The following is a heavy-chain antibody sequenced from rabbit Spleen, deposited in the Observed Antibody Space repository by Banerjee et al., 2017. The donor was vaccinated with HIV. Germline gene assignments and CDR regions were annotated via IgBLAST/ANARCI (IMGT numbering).Heavy chain of an antibody. D-gene: IGHD6-1*01. V-gene: IGHV1S40*01. CDR3: VREAGYGGYGDANL. CDR1: GFSFSSSDY. Sequence: QSLEESGGDLVKPGASLTLTCTASGFSFSSSDYMCWVRQAPGKGLEWIGFIYTGNGKNYYASLAKGRFTISKTSSTTVTLQVTSLTAADTATYFCVREAGYGGYGDANLWGPGTLVTVS. CDR2: IYTGNGKN. J-gene: IGHJ4*01.